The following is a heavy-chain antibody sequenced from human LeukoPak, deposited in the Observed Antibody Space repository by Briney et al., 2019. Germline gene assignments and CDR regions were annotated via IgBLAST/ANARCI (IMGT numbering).Heavy chain of an antibody. CDR2: INAGNGNT. CDR1: GYIFTSYV. J-gene: IGHJ4*02. V-gene: IGHV1-3*01. CDR3: ARGQRYGPPFDY. D-gene: IGHD5-18*01. Sequence: ASVKVSCKASGYIFTSYVMHWVRQAPGQRLEWMGWINAGNGNTKYSQKFQGRVTITRDTSASTAYMELSSLRSEDTAVYYCARGQRYGPPFDYWGQGTLVTVSS.